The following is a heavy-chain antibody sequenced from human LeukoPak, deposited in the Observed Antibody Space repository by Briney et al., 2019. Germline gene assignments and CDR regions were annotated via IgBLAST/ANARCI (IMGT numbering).Heavy chain of an antibody. CDR2: ISYDGSNK. CDR1: GFTFSSYG. CDR3: AKEGMIVATDFYFDY. V-gene: IGHV3-30*18. Sequence: GGSLRLSCAASGFTFSSYGMHWVRQAPGKGLEWVAVISYDGSNKYYADSVKGRFTISRDNSKNTLYLQMNSLRAEDTAVYYCAKEGMIVATDFYFDYWGQGTLVTVSS. D-gene: IGHD5-12*01. J-gene: IGHJ4*02.